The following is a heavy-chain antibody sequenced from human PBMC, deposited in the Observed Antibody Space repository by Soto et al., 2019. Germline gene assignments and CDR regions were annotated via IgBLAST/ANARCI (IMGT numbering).Heavy chain of an antibody. D-gene: IGHD5-12*01. CDR2: TSFDGSSK. V-gene: IGHV3-30-3*01. CDR1: GFTFSSYG. J-gene: IGHJ4*02. CDR3: ARTVGGYNFQTMDY. Sequence: QVQLVESGGGVVQPGRSLRLSCAASGFTFSSYGMHWVRQAPGKGLEWVAVTSFDGSSKYNADSVTGRFTISRDNSQNTLYLQINSRRPDDTAVYYCARTVGGYNFQTMDYWGQGTLVTVSS.